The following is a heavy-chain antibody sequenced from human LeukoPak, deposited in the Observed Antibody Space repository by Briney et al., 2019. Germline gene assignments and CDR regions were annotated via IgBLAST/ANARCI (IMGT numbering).Heavy chain of an antibody. CDR2: INPNSGGT. CDR3: AREDGDYGINWFDP. CDR1: GYTFTGYY. J-gene: IGHJ5*02. D-gene: IGHD4-17*01. Sequence: ASVKVSCKASGYTFTGYYMHWVRQAPGQGLEWMGRINPNSGGTNYAQKFQGRVTMTRDTSISTAYMELSRLRSDDTAVYYGAREDGDYGINWFDPWGQGTLVTVSS. V-gene: IGHV1-2*06.